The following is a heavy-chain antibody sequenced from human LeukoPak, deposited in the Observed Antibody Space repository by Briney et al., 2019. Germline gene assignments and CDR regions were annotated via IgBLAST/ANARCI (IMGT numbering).Heavy chain of an antibody. J-gene: IGHJ4*02. D-gene: IGHD6-19*01. CDR2: IPYDGSNK. Sequence: PGGSLRLSCAASGFTFSSYGMHWVRQAPGKGLEWVAVIPYDGSNKYYADSVKGRFTISRDNSKNTLYLQMNSLRAEDTAVYYCAKAGYSSGWSVLDYWGQGTLVTVSS. V-gene: IGHV3-30*18. CDR3: AKAGYSSGWSVLDY. CDR1: GFTFSSYG.